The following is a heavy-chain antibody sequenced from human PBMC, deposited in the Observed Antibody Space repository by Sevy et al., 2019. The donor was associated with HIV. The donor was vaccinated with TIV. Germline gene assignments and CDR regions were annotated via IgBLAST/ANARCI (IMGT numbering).Heavy chain of an antibody. CDR3: ARWNYGVGNFDY. CDR2: FYYSGST. V-gene: IGHV4-59*01. Sequence: SETLSLTCTVSGGSISTYYWTWIRQPPGKGLEWIGYFYYSGSTNYNPSLKSRVTISLDTSKNQFSLKLSSVTAADTAVYYCARWNYGVGNFDYWGQGTPVTVSS. D-gene: IGHD1-7*01. CDR1: GGSISTYY. J-gene: IGHJ4*02.